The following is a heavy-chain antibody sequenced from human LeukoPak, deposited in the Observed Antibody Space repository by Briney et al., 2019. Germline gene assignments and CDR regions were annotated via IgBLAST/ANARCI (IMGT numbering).Heavy chain of an antibody. D-gene: IGHD2-21*01. CDR3: ARRPGETEPFDP. CDR1: GYTFTGKY. V-gene: IGHV1-2*02. Sequence: ASVKVSCRASGYTFTGKYMYWVRQAPGQGLEWMGWINPNSGGTNYAQKFQGRVTMTRDTSISTAYMEVSRLRSDDTAVYYCARRPGETEPFDPWGQGTLVTVSS. CDR2: INPNSGGT. J-gene: IGHJ5*02.